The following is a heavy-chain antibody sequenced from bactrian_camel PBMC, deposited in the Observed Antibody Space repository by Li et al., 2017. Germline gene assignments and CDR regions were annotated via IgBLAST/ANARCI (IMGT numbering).Heavy chain of an antibody. Sequence: HVQLVESGGGSVQAGGSLRLSCVASGYPDYGEYCMGWFRQGAGRQREQREGIGVIKSDGATNYAHQFEGRFTISRGNAKNLLFLQMNNLKPEDTGVYYCAVESPPCFPMLSSLKPDYWGQGTQVTVS. CDR3: AVESPPCFPMLSSLKPDY. CDR2: IKSDGAT. J-gene: IGHJ4*01. V-gene: IGHV3S53*01. CDR1: GYPDYGEYC. D-gene: IGHD6*01.